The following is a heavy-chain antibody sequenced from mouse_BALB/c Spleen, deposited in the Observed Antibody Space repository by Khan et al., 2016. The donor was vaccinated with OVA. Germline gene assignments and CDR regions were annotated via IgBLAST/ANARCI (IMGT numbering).Heavy chain of an antibody. CDR1: GYSFTSYY. CDR3: IRHCYVAWFTY. J-gene: IGHJ3*01. D-gene: IGHD2-12*01. V-gene: IGHV1-31*01. Sequence: VQLQQSGPELMKPGASVKISCKASGYSFTSYYIHWVMQSHGKSLEWIGYIDPFSGDTTYNQKFKGKATLTIDKSSSTAYILLSNLTSEDSAVFYCIRHCYVAWFTYWGQGTLVTVSA. CDR2: IDPFSGDT.